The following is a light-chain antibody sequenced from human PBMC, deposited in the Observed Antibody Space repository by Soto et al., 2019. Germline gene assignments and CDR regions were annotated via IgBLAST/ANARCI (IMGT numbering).Light chain of an antibody. CDR1: SSNSGAGFD. V-gene: IGLV1-40*01. CDR3: QSYDTSLSGSV. J-gene: IGLJ2*01. Sequence: QSVLTQPPSVSGAPGQRVTISCTGTSSNSGAGFDVHWYQHLPGTAPKLLIYYNNKRPSGVPDRFSGSKSGTSASLAITGLQAEDEAYYYCQSYDTSLSGSVFGGGTNLTVL. CDR2: YNN.